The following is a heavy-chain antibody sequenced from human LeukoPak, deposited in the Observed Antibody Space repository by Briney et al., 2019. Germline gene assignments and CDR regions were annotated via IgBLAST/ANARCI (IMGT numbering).Heavy chain of an antibody. D-gene: IGHD5-18*01. Sequence: SETLSLTCSVAGGSISTYYWNWLRQTPGKGLEWIGHIANGNTDYNPSLKSRVTISVDTSKNQFSLQLTSVTAADTAVYYCARDKAHSYGRYFDPWGQGALVIVSS. J-gene: IGHJ5*02. CDR1: GGSISTYY. CDR2: IANGNT. CDR3: ARDKAHSYGRYFDP. V-gene: IGHV4-59*01.